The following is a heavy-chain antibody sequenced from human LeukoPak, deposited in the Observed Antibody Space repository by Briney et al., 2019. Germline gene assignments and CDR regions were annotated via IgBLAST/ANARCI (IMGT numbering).Heavy chain of an antibody. J-gene: IGHJ4*02. V-gene: IGHV1-3*01. D-gene: IGHD6-19*01. CDR1: GYTFTSYA. CDR2: INAGNGNT. Sequence: ASVTVSCKASGYTFTSYAMHWVRQAPGQRLEWMGWINAGNGNTKYSQKFQGRVTITRDTSASTAYMELSSLRSEDTAVYYCARGRGSGWYRNFDYWGQGTLVTVSS. CDR3: ARGRGSGWYRNFDY.